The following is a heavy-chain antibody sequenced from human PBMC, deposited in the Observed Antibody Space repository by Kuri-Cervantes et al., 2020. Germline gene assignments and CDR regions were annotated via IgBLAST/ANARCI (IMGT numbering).Heavy chain of an antibody. Sequence: GGSLRLSCAASGFTFSGYGMHWVRQAPGKGLEWVTFILTDGSNKYYEDSVKGRFTISRDNAKNSLYLQMNSLRAEDMAVYYCARSLLSRGNVWGKGTTVTVSS. V-gene: IGHV3-30*02. J-gene: IGHJ6*04. CDR1: GFTFSGYG. CDR2: ILTDGSNK. CDR3: ARSLLSRGNV.